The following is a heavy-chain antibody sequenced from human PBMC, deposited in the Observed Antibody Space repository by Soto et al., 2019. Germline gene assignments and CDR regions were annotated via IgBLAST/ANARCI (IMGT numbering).Heavy chain of an antibody. CDR3: SRGPRAAVYGAGRSGDN. D-gene: IGHD6-13*01. CDR2: INLIDGPP. Sequence: QVQLVQSGAEVTKPGASVKDSCKTSGYTFTSYDMYWVRQAPGQGLEWMEMINLIDGPPTSEQKFQGRIPPPGDSSTSTAYMELISLRTEETAVYYCSRGPRAAVYGAGRSGDNWGQGTLVTGSS. CDR1: GYTFTSYD. J-gene: IGHJ4*02. V-gene: IGHV1-46*03.